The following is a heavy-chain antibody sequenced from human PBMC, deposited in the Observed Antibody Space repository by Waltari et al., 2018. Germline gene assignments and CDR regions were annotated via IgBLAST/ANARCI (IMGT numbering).Heavy chain of an antibody. Sequence: QVQLVESGGGVVQPGRSLRLSCAASGFTFSSYGMPWVRQAPGKGLEWVAVISYDGSNKYYADSAKGRFTISRDNSKNTLYLQMNSLRAEDTAVYYCAKVPSGYSGEVNDAFDIWGQGTMVTVSS. D-gene: IGHD3-3*01. CDR1: GFTFSSYG. CDR2: ISYDGSNK. J-gene: IGHJ3*02. V-gene: IGHV3-30*18. CDR3: AKVPSGYSGEVNDAFDI.